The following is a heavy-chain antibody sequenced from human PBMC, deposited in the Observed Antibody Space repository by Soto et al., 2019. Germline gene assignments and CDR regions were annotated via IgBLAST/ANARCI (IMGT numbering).Heavy chain of an antibody. CDR3: ARAEAVAGTTFDY. J-gene: IGHJ4*02. CDR1: GFSLSSYW. CDR2: IQSDGSST. D-gene: IGHD6-19*01. V-gene: IGHV3-74*01. Sequence: EVQLVESGGGSVQPGGSLRLSCAVSGFSLSSYWMHWVRQAPGKGLVWVSRIQSDGSSTNYADSVKGRFTISRDNAKNTLYLQRDRLGDEDTAVYYCARAEAVAGTTFDYWGQGTLVTVSS.